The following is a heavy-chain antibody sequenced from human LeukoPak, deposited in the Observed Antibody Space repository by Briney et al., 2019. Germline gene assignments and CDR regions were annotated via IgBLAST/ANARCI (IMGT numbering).Heavy chain of an antibody. V-gene: IGHV3-7*01. D-gene: IGHD2-2*01. CDR3: TRDHYSTSQN. Sequence: GGSLRLSCAASGFTFSSYWMSWVRQAPGEGLEWVANIKQDGTEKYYMDSVKGRFSISRDNAKNSLYLQMNALRAEDTAVYYCTRDHYSTSQNWGQGTLVTVSS. J-gene: IGHJ4*02. CDR2: IKQDGTEK. CDR1: GFTFSSYW.